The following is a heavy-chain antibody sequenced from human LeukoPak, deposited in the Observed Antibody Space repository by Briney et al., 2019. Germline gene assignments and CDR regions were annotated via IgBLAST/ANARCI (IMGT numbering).Heavy chain of an antibody. V-gene: IGHV3-7*01. CDR3: ASGPRWVGAAWAHSFDI. CDR2: IKQDGSDK. CDR1: GFSFSSYW. Sequence: GGSLRLSCLDSGFSFSSYWMSWVRQAPGKGLEWVANIKQDGSDKQYVDSVKGRFTISRDNGKNSLYLQMNSLRAEDTTVYFCASGPRWVGAAWAHSFDIWGQGTMVTVSS. D-gene: IGHD2-15*01. J-gene: IGHJ3*02.